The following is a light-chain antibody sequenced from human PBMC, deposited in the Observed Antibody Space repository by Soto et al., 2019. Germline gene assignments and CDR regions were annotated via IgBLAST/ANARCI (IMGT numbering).Light chain of an antibody. CDR2: KAS. J-gene: IGKJ1*01. CDR3: QQDGSYSPWT. CDR1: QSIGSW. Sequence: DIQMTQSPSTLSASVGDRVTITCRASQSIGSWLAWYQQKPGKAPKLLIYKASSLESGVPSRFSGSGSGTEFTLTISSLQPDDWASYYCQQDGSYSPWTFGQGTKVEIK. V-gene: IGKV1-5*03.